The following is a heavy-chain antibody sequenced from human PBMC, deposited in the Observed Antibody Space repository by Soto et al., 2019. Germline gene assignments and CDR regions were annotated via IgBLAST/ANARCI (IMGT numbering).Heavy chain of an antibody. Sequence: PGGSLRLSCAASGFTFSSYAMSWIRQPPGKGLVWIGEINHSGSTNYNPSLKSRVTISVDTSKNQFSLKLSSVTAADTAVYYCARGGELLGATVTTSYYFDYWGQGTLVTVSS. J-gene: IGHJ4*02. CDR3: ARGGELLGATVTTSYYFDY. D-gene: IGHD4-17*01. CDR2: INHSGST. CDR1: GFTFSSYA. V-gene: IGHV4-34*01.